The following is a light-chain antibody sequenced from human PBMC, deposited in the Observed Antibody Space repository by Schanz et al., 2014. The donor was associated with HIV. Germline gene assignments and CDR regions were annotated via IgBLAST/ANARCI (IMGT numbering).Light chain of an antibody. CDR1: QTVSSNS. CDR3: QQYGVSPPWT. J-gene: IGKJ1*01. Sequence: EIVLTQSPGTLSVSPGERATLSCRASQTVSSNSLAWYQQRPGQPPRLLLYGASSRATGIPDRFSGSGSGTDFTLTISGLEPEDFAVYYCQQYGVSPPWTFGQGTRVEIK. V-gene: IGKV3-20*01. CDR2: GAS.